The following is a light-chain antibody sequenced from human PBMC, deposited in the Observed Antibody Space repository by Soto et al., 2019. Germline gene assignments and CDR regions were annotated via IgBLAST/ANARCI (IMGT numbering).Light chain of an antibody. CDR3: QQTRAYPST. J-gene: IGKJ4*01. CDR1: QDIAIY. CDR2: TAS. Sequence: IQLTQSPASLSASVGARVPFTCRASQDIAIYLAWYQQKPGEAPNLLIHTASTLHGGVPSRFSGSGSGTDFTLTITSLQAEDFATYYCQQTRAYPSTFGGGTKVDIK. V-gene: IGKV1-9*01.